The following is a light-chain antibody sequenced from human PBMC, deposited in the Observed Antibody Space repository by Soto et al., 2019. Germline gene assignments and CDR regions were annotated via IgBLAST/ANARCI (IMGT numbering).Light chain of an antibody. CDR2: EVT. V-gene: IGLV2-8*01. Sequence: QSVLTQPASATGAPGHAGSISCTGTSSDVGAYNYVSWYQQHPGKAPKLMISEVTKRPSGVPDRFSGSKSGNTASLTVSGLQAEDEADYFCISYAGSNNSAYVLGTGTKVT. CDR3: ISYAGSNNSAYV. CDR1: SSDVGAYNY. J-gene: IGLJ1*01.